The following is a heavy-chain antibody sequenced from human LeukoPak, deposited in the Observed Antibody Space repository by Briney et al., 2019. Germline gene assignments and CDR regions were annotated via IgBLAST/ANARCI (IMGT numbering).Heavy chain of an antibody. V-gene: IGHV3-7*05. Sequence: PGGSLRLSCAASGFTFSGYWMSWVRQAPGKGLEWVANIKQDGSEKYYVDSVKGRFTISRDNAKNSLYLQMSSRRVEDTAVYYCARESVQLWLYVFDYWGQGSLVTVSS. CDR2: IKQDGSEK. CDR3: ARESVQLWLYVFDY. CDR1: GFTFSGYW. J-gene: IGHJ4*02. D-gene: IGHD5-18*01.